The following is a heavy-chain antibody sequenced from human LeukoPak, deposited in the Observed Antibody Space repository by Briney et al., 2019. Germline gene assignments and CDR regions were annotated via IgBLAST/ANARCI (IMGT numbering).Heavy chain of an antibody. D-gene: IGHD2-2*01. CDR2: ISAYNGNT. V-gene: IGHV1-18*01. J-gene: IGHJ1*01. CDR1: GYTFTSYG. Sequence: ASVKVSCKASGYTFTSYGISWVRQAPGQGLEWMRWISAYNGNTNYAQKLQGRVTMTTDTSTSTAYMELRSLRSDDTAVYYCARDGVGYCSSTSCPVYFQHWGQGTLVTVSS. CDR3: ARDGVGYCSSTSCPVYFQH.